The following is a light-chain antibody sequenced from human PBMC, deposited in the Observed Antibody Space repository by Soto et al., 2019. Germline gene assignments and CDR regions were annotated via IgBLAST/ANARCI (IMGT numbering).Light chain of an antibody. J-gene: IGKJ4*01. CDR3: QQRSNWPPVT. V-gene: IGKV3-11*01. CDR1: QSVSSY. CDR2: DAS. Sequence: PGERATLSCRASQSVSSYLAWYQQKPGQAPRLLIYDASNRATGIPVRFSGSGSGTDFTLTISSLEPEDFAIYYCQQRSNWPPVTFGGGTKVEIK.